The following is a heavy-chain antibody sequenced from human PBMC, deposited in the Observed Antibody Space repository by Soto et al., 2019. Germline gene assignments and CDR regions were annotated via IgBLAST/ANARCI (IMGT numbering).Heavy chain of an antibody. CDR2: IYTRGNT. V-gene: IGHV4-59*10. J-gene: IGHJ4*02. D-gene: IGHD3-22*01. CDR3: ARVVHYYDSSGYFDY. CDR1: GGTFSGHY. Sequence: PSETLSLTCAVYGGTFSGHYWTWIRQPPGKGLEWIGRIYTRGNTNYNPSLKSRATMSIDTSKNRFSLKLNSVTAADTAVYYCARVVHYYDSSGYFDYWGQGTLVTVSS.